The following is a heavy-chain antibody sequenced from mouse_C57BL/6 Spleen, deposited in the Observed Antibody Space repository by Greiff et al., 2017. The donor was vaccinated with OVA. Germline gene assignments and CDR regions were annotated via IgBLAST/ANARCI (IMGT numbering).Heavy chain of an antibody. CDR1: GYTFTDHT. CDR3: ARYENYSYYGPDY. V-gene: IGHV1-78*01. Sequence: VQLQESDAELVKPGASVKISCKVSGYTFTDHTIHWMKQRPEQGLEWIGYIYPRDGSTKYNEKFKGKATLTADKSSSTAYMQLNSLTSEDSAVYFCARYENYSYYGPDYWDQGTTLTVSS. J-gene: IGHJ2*01. CDR2: IYPRDGST. D-gene: IGHD2-12*01.